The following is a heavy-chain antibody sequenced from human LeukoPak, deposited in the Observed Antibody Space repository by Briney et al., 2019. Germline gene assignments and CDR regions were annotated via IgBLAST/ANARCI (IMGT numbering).Heavy chain of an antibody. V-gene: IGHV3-21*01. D-gene: IGHD3-22*01. CDR1: GFTFSSYS. Sequence: GSLRLSCAASGFTFSSYSMNWVRQAPGKGLEWISSISSSSSYIYYADSVKGRFTISRDNAKNSLYLQMNSLRAEDTAVYYCARDTGSRGYYYDSPDAFVIWGQGTMVTVSS. J-gene: IGHJ3*02. CDR3: ARDTGSRGYYYDSPDAFVI. CDR2: ISSSSSYI.